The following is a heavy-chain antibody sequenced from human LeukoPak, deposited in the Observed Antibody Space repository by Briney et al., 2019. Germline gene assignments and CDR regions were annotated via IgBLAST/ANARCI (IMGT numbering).Heavy chain of an antibody. Sequence: SETLSLTCTVSGASFSSHHWGWIRQPPGKELEWIAYIFDTRTTKDNPSLNSRVTLSADTSKNQFSLRLTSVTAADTAVYYCATIKRGNIFGYFDFWGQGILVTVSS. J-gene: IGHJ4*02. CDR3: ATIKRGNIFGYFDF. CDR1: GASFSSHH. V-gene: IGHV4-59*11. D-gene: IGHD5-18*01. CDR2: IFDTRTT.